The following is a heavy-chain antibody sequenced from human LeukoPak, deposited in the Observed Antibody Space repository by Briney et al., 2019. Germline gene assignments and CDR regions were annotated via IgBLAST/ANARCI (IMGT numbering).Heavy chain of an antibody. J-gene: IGHJ4*02. Sequence: SETLSLTCTVSGGSISNKYWSWIRQPPGKGLEWIGYIYYSGSTNYNPSLKSRVTISVDTSKNQFSLKLNSVTAADTAVYYCARRHVQYSSSSDPYYFDYWGQGTLVTVSS. CDR3: ARRHVQYSSSSDPYYFDY. V-gene: IGHV4-59*01. CDR2: IYYSGST. CDR1: GGSISNKY. D-gene: IGHD6-6*01.